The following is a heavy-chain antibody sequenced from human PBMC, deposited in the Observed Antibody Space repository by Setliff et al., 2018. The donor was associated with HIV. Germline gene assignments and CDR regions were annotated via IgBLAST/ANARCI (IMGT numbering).Heavy chain of an antibody. J-gene: IGHJ3*02. V-gene: IGHV1-2*06. Sequence: ASVKVSCKASGYTFTDYYIHWVRQAPGQGLEWMGRINPNNGGTNYAQKFQGRVTMTRDTSISTAYMELSRLRSDNTAVYYCARDGYYDSSGYSAFDIWGQGTMVTVSS. CDR3: ARDGYYDSSGYSAFDI. CDR2: INPNNGGT. D-gene: IGHD3-22*01. CDR1: GYTFTDYY.